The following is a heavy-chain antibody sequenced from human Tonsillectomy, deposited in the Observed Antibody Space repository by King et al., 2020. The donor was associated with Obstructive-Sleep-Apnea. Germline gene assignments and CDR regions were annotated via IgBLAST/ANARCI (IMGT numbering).Heavy chain of an antibody. J-gene: IGHJ4*02. V-gene: IGHV4-39*07. Sequence: QVQLQESGPGLVKPSETLSLTCTVSGDSLSSTSYYWGWIRQPPGKGLEWIGSIYYSGSTFYNPSLKSRVTISLDTSKNQFSLKLGSVTAADTAVYYCARDYLFDFWGQGTLVTVSS. CDR3: ARDYLFDF. CDR1: GDSLSSTSYY. CDR2: IYYSGST.